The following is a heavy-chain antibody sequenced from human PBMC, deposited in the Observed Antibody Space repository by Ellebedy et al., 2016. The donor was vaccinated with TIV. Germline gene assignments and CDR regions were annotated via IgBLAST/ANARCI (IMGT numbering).Heavy chain of an antibody. CDR2: IDFSGTGT. V-gene: IGHV3-21*06. CDR1: GFTFSIAG. D-gene: IGHD3-3*01. Sequence: GGSLRLXXAASGFTFSIAGMTWVRQAPGKGLEWVATIDFSGTGTYYADSVKGRFIISRDNTKNSLFLQMNSLGVEDTAVYYRARDGSEWSRDYWGQGTLVTVSS. J-gene: IGHJ4*02. CDR3: ARDGSEWSRDY.